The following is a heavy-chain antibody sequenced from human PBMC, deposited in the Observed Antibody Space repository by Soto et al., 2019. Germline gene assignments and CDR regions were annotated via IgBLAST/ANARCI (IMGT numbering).Heavy chain of an antibody. V-gene: IGHV5-51*01. D-gene: IGHD4-17*01. CDR2: IYPGDSDT. CDR1: GYTFTNYW. CDR3: ARYPTLTDYFFHGMDV. Sequence: GESLKISCKGSGYTFTNYWIVWVLQIPGKGLEWMGIIYPGDSDTRYSPSFQGQVTISADRSISTAYLQWSSLKASDTGMYYCARYPTLTDYFFHGMDVWGRGTTVTVSS. J-gene: IGHJ6*02.